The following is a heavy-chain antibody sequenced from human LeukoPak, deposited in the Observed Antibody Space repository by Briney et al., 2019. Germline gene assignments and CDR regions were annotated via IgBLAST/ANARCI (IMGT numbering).Heavy chain of an antibody. V-gene: IGHV3-23*01. Sequence: GGSLRLSCAASGFTFSIYAMSWVRQAPGKGLEWVSRISGSGDTTHYAASVRGRFTISRDNSNNTLYLQMSSLRAEDTAVYYCVKDSAPYSNGWGFDYWGQGTLVTVSS. CDR3: VKDSAPYSNGWGFDY. D-gene: IGHD6-19*01. CDR2: ISGSGDTT. CDR1: GFTFSIYA. J-gene: IGHJ4*02.